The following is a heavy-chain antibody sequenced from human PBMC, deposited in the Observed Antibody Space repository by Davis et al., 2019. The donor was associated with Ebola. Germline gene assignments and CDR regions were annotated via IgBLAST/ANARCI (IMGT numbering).Heavy chain of an antibody. V-gene: IGHV3-48*02. CDR3: ARDHYDSSGYGFDI. J-gene: IGHJ3*02. D-gene: IGHD3-22*01. CDR1: GFTFSSYS. Sequence: GGSLRLSCAASGFTFSSYSMNWVRQAPGKGLEWVSYISSSSSTIYYADPVKGRFTISRDNAKNSLYLQMNSLRDEDTAVYYCARDHYDSSGYGFDIWGQGTMVTVSS. CDR2: ISSSSSTI.